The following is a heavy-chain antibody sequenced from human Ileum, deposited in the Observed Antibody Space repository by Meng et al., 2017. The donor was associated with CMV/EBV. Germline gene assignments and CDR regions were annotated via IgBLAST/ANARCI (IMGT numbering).Heavy chain of an antibody. CDR2: IYYSGST. Sequence: SETLSLTCTVSGGSINNYYWSWIRQPPGKGLEWIGYIYYSGSTNYNPSLESRITISVDTSKNQFSLKLSSVTAADTAVYYCARGGGTFDYWGQGTLVT. D-gene: IGHD2-15*01. CDR1: GGSINNYY. J-gene: IGHJ4*02. V-gene: IGHV4-59*01. CDR3: ARGGGTFDY.